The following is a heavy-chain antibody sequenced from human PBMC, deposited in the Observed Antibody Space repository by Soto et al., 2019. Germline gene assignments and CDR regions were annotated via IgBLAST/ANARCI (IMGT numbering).Heavy chain of an antibody. CDR1: GFSLSTSGVG. V-gene: IGHV2-5*02. D-gene: IGHD2-21*02. CDR2: IYWDDDK. Sequence: QITLKESGPTLVRPTQTLTLTCTFSGFSLSTSGVGVGWIRQPPGKALEWLALIYWDDDKRYSPSLKSRLTITNASTKKQAVLTTTNMDPVHTATYYCAHSRCGGDCLQSYSSHYYYGMDVWGQGTTVTVSS. CDR3: AHSRCGGDCLQSYSSHYYYGMDV. J-gene: IGHJ6*02.